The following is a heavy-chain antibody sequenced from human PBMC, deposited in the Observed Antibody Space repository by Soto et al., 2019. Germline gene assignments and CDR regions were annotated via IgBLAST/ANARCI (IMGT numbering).Heavy chain of an antibody. Sequence: ASVKVSCKASGYDFTAYDINWVRQASGQGLEWMGWMNPINGATGTARRFQGRVSMTRNTATGTAYLELTSLRSDDTAVYYCGRGPSPRAPAGGTPYYYAMDVWGQGTTVTVSS. J-gene: IGHJ6*02. CDR3: GRGPSPRAPAGGTPYYYAMDV. V-gene: IGHV1-8*02. CDR1: GYDFTAYD. CDR2: MNPINGAT. D-gene: IGHD6-13*01.